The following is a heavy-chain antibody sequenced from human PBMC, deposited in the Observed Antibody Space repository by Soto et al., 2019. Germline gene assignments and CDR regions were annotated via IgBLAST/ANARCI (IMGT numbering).Heavy chain of an antibody. V-gene: IGHV3-33*01. J-gene: IGHJ6*02. D-gene: IGHD5-18*01. CDR1: GFTFSSYG. CDR3: ARGYSYGYYYGMDV. Sequence: ESGGGVVQPGRSLRLSCAASGFTFSSYGMHWVRQAPGKGLEWVAVIWYDGSNKYYADSVKGRFTISRDNSKNTLYLQMNSLRAEDTAVYYCARGYSYGYYYGMDVWGQGTTVTVSS. CDR2: IWYDGSNK.